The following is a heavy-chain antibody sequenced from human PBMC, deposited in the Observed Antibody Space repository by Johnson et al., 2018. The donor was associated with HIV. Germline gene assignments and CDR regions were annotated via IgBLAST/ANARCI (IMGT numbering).Heavy chain of an antibody. CDR1: GFAFSNYG. D-gene: IGHD3-3*01. CDR2: IPFAGSNI. V-gene: IGHV3-30*18. Sequence: QMQLVESGGGVVQPGNSLRLSCAASGFAFSNYGMHWVRQAPGKGLEWVAVIPFAGSNINYANSVKGRLTISRDNSKNTLYLQLDNLRPEDTAVYYCAKGVTIFGVDIHDGFDMWGQGTMVTVSS. CDR3: AKGVTIFGVDIHDGFDM. J-gene: IGHJ3*02.